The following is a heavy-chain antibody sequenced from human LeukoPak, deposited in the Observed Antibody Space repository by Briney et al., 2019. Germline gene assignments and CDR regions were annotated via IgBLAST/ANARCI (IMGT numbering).Heavy chain of an antibody. CDR3: ARYLAAGYFDL. V-gene: IGHV4-59*08. CDR1: GGSIVSYY. D-gene: IGHD6-25*01. Sequence: SETLSLTCTVSGGSIVSYYWRWIRQPPGQVLESIGYIYYTGSTNYNPSLKSRVTISVDTSKNQFSLKLSSVTAADTAVYYCARYLAAGYFDLWGRGTLVTVSS. CDR2: IYYTGST. J-gene: IGHJ2*01.